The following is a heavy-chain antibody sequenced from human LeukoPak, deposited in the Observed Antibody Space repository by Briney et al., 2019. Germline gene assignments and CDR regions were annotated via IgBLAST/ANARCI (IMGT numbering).Heavy chain of an antibody. V-gene: IGHV3-30*03. CDR1: GFTFSSYG. D-gene: IGHD3-22*01. Sequence: PGGSLRLSCAASGFTFSSYGMHWVRQAPGKGLDWVAVILYDGSNKFYADSVKGRFTISRDNSKNTLFVQMSSLRAEDTAVYYCARGEYYSDTSSYSDYWGQGTLVTVSS. CDR2: ILYDGSNK. CDR3: ARGEYYSDTSSYSDY. J-gene: IGHJ4*02.